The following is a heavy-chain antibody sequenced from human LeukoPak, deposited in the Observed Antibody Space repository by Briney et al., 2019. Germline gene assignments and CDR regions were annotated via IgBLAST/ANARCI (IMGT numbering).Heavy chain of an antibody. CDR2: IRYDGSNK. CDR1: GFTFSSYG. Sequence: PGGSLRLSCAASGFTFSSYGMHWVRQAPGKGLEWVAFIRYDGSNKYYADSVKGRFTISRDNSKNTLYLQMNSLRAEDTAVYYCAKDPRAPKYYYDSSGYYYFDYWGQGTLVTVSS. CDR3: AKDPRAPKYYYDSSGYYYFDY. V-gene: IGHV3-30*02. D-gene: IGHD3-22*01. J-gene: IGHJ4*02.